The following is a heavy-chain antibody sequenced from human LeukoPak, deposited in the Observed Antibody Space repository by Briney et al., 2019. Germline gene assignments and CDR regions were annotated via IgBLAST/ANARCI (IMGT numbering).Heavy chain of an antibody. J-gene: IGHJ3*02. CDR1: GGSISSSSLY. D-gene: IGHD2-2*01. CDR3: ATNASSLGAGAFDI. CDR2: VYYSGST. Sequence: ETLSLTCTVSGGSISSSSLYWDWIRQPPGKGLEWIGTVYYSGSTYYNPSLKSRVTISVDTSKNQFSLKLSSVTAADPALYYCATNASSLGAGAFDIWGQGTMVTVSS. V-gene: IGHV4-39*01.